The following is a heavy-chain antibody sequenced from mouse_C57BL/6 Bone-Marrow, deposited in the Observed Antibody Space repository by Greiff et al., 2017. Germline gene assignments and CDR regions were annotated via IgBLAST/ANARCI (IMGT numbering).Heavy chain of an antibody. V-gene: IGHV1-55*01. CDR2: IYPGSGST. CDR3: ARQGYGYAMDY. CDR1: GYTFTSYW. D-gene: IGHD2-14*01. Sequence: QVQLQQPGAELVKPGASVQMSCKASGYTFTSYWITWVKQRPGQGLEWIGDIYPGSGSTNYNEKFKSKATLTVDTSSSTAYMQLSSLTSEDSAVYYCARQGYGYAMDYGGQGTSVTVSP. J-gene: IGHJ4*01.